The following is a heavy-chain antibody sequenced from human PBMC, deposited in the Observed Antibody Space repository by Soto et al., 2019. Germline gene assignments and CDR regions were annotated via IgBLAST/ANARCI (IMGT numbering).Heavy chain of an antibody. CDR3: AKVRLARGFDY. CDR2: ISGGGDNT. CDR1: GFTFSNYA. J-gene: IGHJ4*02. V-gene: IGHV3-23*01. Sequence: EVQLLDSGGGLVQPGGSLRLYCEASGFTFSNYAMNWVRQAPGKGLEWVLGISGGGDNTYYADSVKGRFTISRDNSKNTVFLQMNSLRAEDTAVYYCAKVRLARGFDYWVQGTLVTVSS.